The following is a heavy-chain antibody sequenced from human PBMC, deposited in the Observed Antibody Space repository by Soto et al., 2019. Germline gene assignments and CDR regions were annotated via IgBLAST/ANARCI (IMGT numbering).Heavy chain of an antibody. CDR1: DGSTSSGGYS. CDR2: NYHSGST. CDR3: VRNVEPATPYGIDI. Sequence: PSRTVPLTCAVSDGSTSSGGYSWTCIRQPPGKVLEWIGYNYHSGSTYYNPSLKSRVTISVDRSKNQFSLKLGSVTGADTAVYYCVRNVEPATPYGIDIWGQGTTVTVSS. V-gene: IGHV4-30-2*01. J-gene: IGHJ6*02. D-gene: IGHD2-2*01.